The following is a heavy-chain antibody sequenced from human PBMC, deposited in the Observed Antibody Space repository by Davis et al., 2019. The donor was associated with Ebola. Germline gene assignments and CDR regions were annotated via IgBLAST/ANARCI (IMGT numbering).Heavy chain of an antibody. D-gene: IGHD6-19*01. V-gene: IGHV3-21*01. J-gene: IGHJ6*02. CDR3: ARDAGYSSGWYIYGMDV. Sequence: GESLKISCAASGFTFSSYSMNWVRQAPGKGLEWVSSISSSSSYIYYADSVKGRFTISRDNAKNSLYLQMNSLRAEDTAVYYCARDAGYSSGWYIYGMDVWGQGTTVTVSS. CDR2: ISSSSSYI. CDR1: GFTFSSYS.